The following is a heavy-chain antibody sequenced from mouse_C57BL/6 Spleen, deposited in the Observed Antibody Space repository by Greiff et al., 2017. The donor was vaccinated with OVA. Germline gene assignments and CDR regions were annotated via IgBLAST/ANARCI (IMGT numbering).Heavy chain of an antibody. J-gene: IGHJ1*03. V-gene: IGHV14-4*01. D-gene: IGHD1-1*01. CDR1: GFTIKDDY. Sequence: VQLKESGAELVRPGASVKLSCTASGFTIKDDYMHWVKQRPEQGLEWIGWIDPENGDTEYASKFQGKATITADTSSNTAYLQLSSLTSEDTAVYYCTTFYGSSYDWYFDVWGTGTTVTVSS. CDR3: TTFYGSSYDWYFDV. CDR2: IDPENGDT.